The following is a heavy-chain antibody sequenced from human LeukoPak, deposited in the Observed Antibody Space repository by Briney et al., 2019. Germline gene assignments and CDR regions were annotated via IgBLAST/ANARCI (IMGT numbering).Heavy chain of an antibody. V-gene: IGHV4-34*01. Sequence: SETLSLTCPVYGGSFSGYYWRWIRPPPGKGLEWIGEINHSGSTNYNPSLKSRVTISVDTSKNQFSLKLSSVTAADTAVYYCARGPRGDYGDFTPGAFDIWSQGTMVTVSS. CDR2: INHSGST. J-gene: IGHJ3*02. D-gene: IGHD4-17*01. CDR1: GGSFSGYY. CDR3: ARGPRGDYGDFTPGAFDI.